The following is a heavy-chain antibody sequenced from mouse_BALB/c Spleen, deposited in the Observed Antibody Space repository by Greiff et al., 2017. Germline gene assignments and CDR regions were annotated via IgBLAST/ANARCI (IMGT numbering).Heavy chain of an antibody. J-gene: IGHJ2*01. CDR2: ISSGGGST. D-gene: IGHD2-4*01. CDR3: ARQDYDDFDY. CDR1: GFAFSSYD. V-gene: IGHV5-12-1*01. Sequence: EVQLVESGGGLVKPGGSLKLSCAASGFAFSSYDMSWVRQTPEKRLEWVAYISSGGGSTYYPDTVKGRFTISRDNAKNTLYLQMSSLKSEDTAMYYCARQDYDDFDYWGQGTTLTVSS.